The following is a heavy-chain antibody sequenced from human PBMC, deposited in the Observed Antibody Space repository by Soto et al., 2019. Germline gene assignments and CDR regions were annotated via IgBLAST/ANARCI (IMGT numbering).Heavy chain of an antibody. CDR3: AKEFGSSWYFFDS. CDR2: ISGSGDST. V-gene: IGHV3-23*01. Sequence: EVQLLESGGGLVQPGGSLRLSCAASEFTFSTYAMSWVRQAPGKGLEWVSIISGSGDSTYYADSVKGRFTISRDNSKNTLDLQMNSLRAEDTAVYYCAKEFGSSWYFFDSWGQGALVTVSS. D-gene: IGHD6-13*01. CDR1: EFTFSTYA. J-gene: IGHJ4*02.